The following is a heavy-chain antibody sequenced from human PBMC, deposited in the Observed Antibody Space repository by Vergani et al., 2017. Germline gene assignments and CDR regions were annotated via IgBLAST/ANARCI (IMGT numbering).Heavy chain of an antibody. CDR2: ISYDGSNK. V-gene: IGHV3-30-3*01. Sequence: VQLLESGGGLVQPGGSLRLSCAASGFTFSSYAMHWVRQAPGKGLEWVAVISYDGSNKYYADSVKGRFTISRDNSKNTLYLQMNRLRAEATAVYYCAKGNGVRGVNVQYYYYYGMDVWGQGTTVTVSS. CDR1: GFTFSSYA. CDR3: AKGNGVRGVNVQYYYYYGMDV. J-gene: IGHJ6*02. D-gene: IGHD3-10*01.